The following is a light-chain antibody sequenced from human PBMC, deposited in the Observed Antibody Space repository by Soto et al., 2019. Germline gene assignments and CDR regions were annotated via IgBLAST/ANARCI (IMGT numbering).Light chain of an antibody. Sequence: QSALTQPASVSGSPGQSITISCARTMRDVGAYNLVSWYQQHPGRAPQLIIYEVRNRPSGISFRFSGSKSGNTASLTLSGLQAEDEADYYCSSYTSKSSLIFGGGTKVTVL. CDR1: MRDVGAYNL. V-gene: IGLV2-14*01. CDR3: SSYTSKSSLI. CDR2: EVR. J-gene: IGLJ2*01.